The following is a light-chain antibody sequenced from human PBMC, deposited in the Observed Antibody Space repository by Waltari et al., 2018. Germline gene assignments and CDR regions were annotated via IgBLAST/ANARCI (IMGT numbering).Light chain of an antibody. CDR2: EVF. V-gene: IGLV2-23*02. J-gene: IGLJ2*01. CDR1: SSDVASYNL. Sequence: QSALTRPASVSGSPGQAITISCTGTSSDVASYNLVSWYQQYPGKAPRLVIYEVFKRPASVSSRFSGSKSGSTASLTISGVQAEDEATYYCSSYAGRSILIFGGGT. CDR3: SSYAGRSILI.